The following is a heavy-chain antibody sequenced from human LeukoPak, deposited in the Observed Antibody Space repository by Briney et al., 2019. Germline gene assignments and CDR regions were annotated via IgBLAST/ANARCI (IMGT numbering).Heavy chain of an antibody. CDR2: ISSSSTI. CDR3: ARNTFGGNSE. J-gene: IGHJ4*02. V-gene: IGHV3-48*01. CDR1: GFTFSRYS. D-gene: IGHD2-15*01. Sequence: TGGSLRLSCAASGFTFSRYSMNWVRQAPGKGLEWISYISSSSTIYYADSVKGRFTISRDNAKNSLYLQMNSLRAEDTAVYYCARNTFGGNSEWGQGTLVTVSS.